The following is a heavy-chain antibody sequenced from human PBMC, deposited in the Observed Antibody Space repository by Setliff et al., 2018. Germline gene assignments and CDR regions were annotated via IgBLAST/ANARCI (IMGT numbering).Heavy chain of an antibody. CDR1: GDSISSRRSY. CDR2: IYTSWST. Sequence: SETLSLTCTVSGDSISSRRSYWGWFRQPAGKGLEWIGQIYTSWSTNYNPSLKSRVTISLDTSKNQFSLSLSAVTAADTAVYYCARMSGFQYMDVWGKGTTVTVSS. D-gene: IGHD3-3*01. J-gene: IGHJ6*03. V-gene: IGHV4-61*09. CDR3: ARMSGFQYMDV.